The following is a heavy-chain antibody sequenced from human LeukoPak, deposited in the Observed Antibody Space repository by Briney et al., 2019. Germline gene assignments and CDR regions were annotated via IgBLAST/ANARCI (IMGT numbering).Heavy chain of an antibody. CDR1: GYTFTSYG. CDR2: ISAYNGNT. Sequence: ASVKVSCKASGYTFTSYGISWVRQAPGQGLEWMGRISAYNGNTNYAQKLQGRVTMTTDTSTSTAYMELRSLRSDDTAVYYCARANAAAGTPDAFDIWGQGTMVTVSS. D-gene: IGHD6-13*01. CDR3: ARANAAAGTPDAFDI. V-gene: IGHV1-18*01. J-gene: IGHJ3*02.